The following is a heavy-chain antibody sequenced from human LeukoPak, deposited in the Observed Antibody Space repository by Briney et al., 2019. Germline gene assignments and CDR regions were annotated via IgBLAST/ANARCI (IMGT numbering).Heavy chain of an antibody. CDR3: ARFVVVTAGDY. CDR1: GFTLSNYW. Sequence: GGSLRLSRSASGFTLSNYWMHWVRQAPGKGLVWVARLHSNGAFTTYADSVKGRFTISRDTAKNTLYLQMNSLRVEDTAVYYCARFVVVTAGDYWGQGTQVTVSS. J-gene: IGHJ4*01. V-gene: IGHV3-74*01. D-gene: IGHD2-21*02. CDR2: LHSNGAFT.